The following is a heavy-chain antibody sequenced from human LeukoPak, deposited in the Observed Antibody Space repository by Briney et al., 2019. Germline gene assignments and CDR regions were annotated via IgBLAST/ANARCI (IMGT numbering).Heavy chain of an antibody. D-gene: IGHD6-13*01. V-gene: IGHV5-51*01. CDR3: ARGMAAAGTAVGPTAFDY. Sequence: GESLKISCKGSGYSFSSYWIGWVRQMPGKGLEWMGIIYPGDSDTRYSPSFQGQVTISADKSISTAYLQWSTLKASGTAMYYCARGMAAAGTAVGPTAFDYWGQGTLVIVSS. J-gene: IGHJ4*02. CDR2: IYPGDSDT. CDR1: GYSFSSYW.